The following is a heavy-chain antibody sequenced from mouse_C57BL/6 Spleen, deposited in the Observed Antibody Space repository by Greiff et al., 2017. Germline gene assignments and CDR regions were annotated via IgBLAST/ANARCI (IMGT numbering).Heavy chain of an antibody. CDR3: ARETTTVVARGYFDV. V-gene: IGHV1-80*01. J-gene: IGHJ1*03. Sequence: QVQLKQSGAELVKPGASVKISCKASGYAFSSYWMNWVKQRPGKGLEWIGQIYPGDGDTNYNGKFKGKATLTSDKSASTAYMQLSSLTSEDSAVYFCARETTTVVARGYFDVWGTGTTVTVSS. CDR2: IYPGDGDT. D-gene: IGHD1-1*01. CDR1: GYAFSSYW.